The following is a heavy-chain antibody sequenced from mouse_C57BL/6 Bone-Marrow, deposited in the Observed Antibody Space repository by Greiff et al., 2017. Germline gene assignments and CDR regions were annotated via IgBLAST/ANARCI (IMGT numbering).Heavy chain of an antibody. CDR1: GYTFTSYG. Sequence: QVQLQQSGAELARPGASVKLSCKASGYTFTSYGISWVKQRTGQGLEWIGEIYPRSGNTYYNEKFKGKATLTADKSSSTAYMELRSLTSEDSAVYFCARENYYGSSHQAWFAYWGQGTLVTVAA. J-gene: IGHJ3*01. D-gene: IGHD1-1*01. V-gene: IGHV1-81*01. CDR3: ARENYYGSSHQAWFAY. CDR2: IYPRSGNT.